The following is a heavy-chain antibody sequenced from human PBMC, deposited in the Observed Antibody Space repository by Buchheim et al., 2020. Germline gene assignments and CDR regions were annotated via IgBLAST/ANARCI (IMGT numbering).Heavy chain of an antibody. CDR1: GFTFSSYG. J-gene: IGHJ4*02. V-gene: IGHV3-30*18. D-gene: IGHD3-3*02. CDR3: AKDLSPILALDY. Sequence: QVQLVESGGGVVQPGRSLRLSCAASGFTFSSYGMHWVRQAPGKGLEWVAVISYDGSVQYYADSVKGRFTISRDNSKNTLYLLLNSLRAEDTAVYYCAKDLSPILALDYWGQGAL. CDR2: ISYDGSVQ.